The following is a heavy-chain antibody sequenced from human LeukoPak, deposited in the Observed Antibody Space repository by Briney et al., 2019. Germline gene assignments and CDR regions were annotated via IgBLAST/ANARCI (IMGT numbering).Heavy chain of an antibody. CDR2: IKQDGSEK. V-gene: IGHV3-7*01. D-gene: IGHD6-19*01. J-gene: IGHJ4*02. CDR3: ARDKPRDSVAGSNFDY. CDR1: GFTFSSYW. Sequence: GGSLRLSCAASGFTFSSYWMSWVRQAPGKGLEWVANIKQDGSEKYYVDSVKGRFTISRDNAQNSLYLQMNSLRVEDTAVYYCARDKPRDSVAGSNFDYWGQGILVTVSS.